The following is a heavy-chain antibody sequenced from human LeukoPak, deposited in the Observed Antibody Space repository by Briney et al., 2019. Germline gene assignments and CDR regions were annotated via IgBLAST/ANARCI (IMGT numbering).Heavy chain of an antibody. CDR1: GFTFSNYG. CDR3: AKAPRWGSHPLDY. J-gene: IGHJ4*02. D-gene: IGHD3-16*01. CDR2: TAYDGSKK. V-gene: IGHV3-30*18. Sequence: GGSLRLSCAASGFTFSNYGIHWVRQAPGKGLEWVAVTAYDGSKKYYADSVKGRFTISRDNAKNSLYLQMNSLRAEDTALYYCAKAPRWGSHPLDYWGQGTLVTVSS.